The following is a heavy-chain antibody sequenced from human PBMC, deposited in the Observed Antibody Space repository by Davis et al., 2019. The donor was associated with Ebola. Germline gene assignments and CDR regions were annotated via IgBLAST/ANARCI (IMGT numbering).Heavy chain of an antibody. D-gene: IGHD3-3*01. Sequence: GGSLRLSCAASGFTFSSYSMNWVRQAPGKGLEWVSSISSSSSYIYYADSVKGRFTISRDNAKNSLYLQMNSLRAEDTAVYYCARVGRITIFGVVEAYYYMDVWGKGTTVTVSS. J-gene: IGHJ6*03. V-gene: IGHV3-21*01. CDR2: ISSSSSYI. CDR1: GFTFSSYS. CDR3: ARVGRITIFGVVEAYYYMDV.